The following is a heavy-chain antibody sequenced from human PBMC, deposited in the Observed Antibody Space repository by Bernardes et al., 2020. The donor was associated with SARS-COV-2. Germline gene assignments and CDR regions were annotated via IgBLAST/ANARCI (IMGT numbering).Heavy chain of an antibody. CDR3: ARAVRPYYYDSSGYFGIDP. V-gene: IGHV3-21*01. CDR1: GFTFSIYS. D-gene: IGHD3-22*01. CDR2: ISSSTSYI. Sequence: GSLRLSCAASGFTFSIYSMNWVRQAPGKGLEWVSSISSSTSYIYYADSVKGRFTISRDNAKNSLYLQMNSLRAEDTAVYYCARAVRPYYYDSSGYFGIDPWGQGTLVTVSS. J-gene: IGHJ5*02.